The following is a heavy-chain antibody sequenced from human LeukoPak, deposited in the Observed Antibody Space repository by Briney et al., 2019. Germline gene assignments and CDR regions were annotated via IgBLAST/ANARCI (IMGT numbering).Heavy chain of an antibody. J-gene: IGHJ4*02. Sequence: ASVKVSCKASGYTFTSYDINWVRQATGQGLEWMGWMNPNSGNTGYAQKFQGRVTMTRNTSISTAYMELSSLRSEDTAVYYCARLRRSGGSCYSALWGQGTLVTVSS. D-gene: IGHD2-15*01. CDR2: MNPNSGNT. CDR1: GYTFTSYD. CDR3: ARLRRSGGSCYSAL. V-gene: IGHV1-8*01.